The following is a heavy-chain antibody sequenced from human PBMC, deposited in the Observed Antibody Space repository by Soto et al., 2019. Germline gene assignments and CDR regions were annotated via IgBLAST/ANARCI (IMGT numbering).Heavy chain of an antibody. V-gene: IGHV3-11*01. D-gene: IGHD2-8*02. Sequence: GGSLRLSCAASGFTFSDYYMSWIRQAPGKGLEWVSYISSGGSTYYADSVKGRFTISRDNSKNTLYLQMNSLRAEDTALYYCAKATATGGGAFDICGQGTMVTVSS. CDR1: GFTFSDYY. CDR2: ISSGGST. J-gene: IGHJ3*02. CDR3: AKATATGGGAFDI.